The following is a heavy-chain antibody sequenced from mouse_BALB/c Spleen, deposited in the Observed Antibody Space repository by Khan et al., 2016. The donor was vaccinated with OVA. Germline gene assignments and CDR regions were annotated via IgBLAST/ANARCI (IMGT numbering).Heavy chain of an antibody. CDR1: GYTFTSYY. V-gene: IGHV1S81*02. Sequence: QVQLQQSGAELVKPGASVKLSCKASGYTFTSYYMYWVKQRPGQGPEWIGEINPSNGGTNLNEQFKNKASLTVDKYSSTAYMQRSSLTSEYAAVYYCTRGAPWFAYWGQGTLVTVSA. J-gene: IGHJ3*01. CDR2: INPSNGGT. CDR3: TRGAPWFAY.